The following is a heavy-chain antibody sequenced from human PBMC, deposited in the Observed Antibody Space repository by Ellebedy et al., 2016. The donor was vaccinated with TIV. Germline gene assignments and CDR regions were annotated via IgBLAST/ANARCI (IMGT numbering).Heavy chain of an antibody. CDR3: ARRVGGSAYFDY. V-gene: IGHV4-39*01. CDR1: GGSISSGDYY. CDR2: IYYSGST. J-gene: IGHJ4*02. D-gene: IGHD4-23*01. Sequence: SETLSLTCTVSGGSISSGDYYWGWIRQPPGKGLEWIGSIYYSGSTYYNPSLKSRVTISVDTSKNQFSLKLSSVTAADTAVYYCARRVGGSAYFDYWGQGTLVTVSS.